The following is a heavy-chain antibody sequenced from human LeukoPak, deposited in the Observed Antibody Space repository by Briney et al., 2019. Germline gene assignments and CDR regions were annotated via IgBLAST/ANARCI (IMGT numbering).Heavy chain of an antibody. CDR2: ISYDGSNK. J-gene: IGHJ4*02. D-gene: IGHD3-22*01. CDR1: GFTFSSYA. Sequence: GGSLRLSCAASGFTFSSYAMHWVRQAPGKGLEWVAVISYDGSNKYYADSVKGRFTISRDNSKNTLYLQMNSLRAEDTAVYYCARESTSYYDSSGTFDYWGQGTLVTVSS. CDR3: ARESTSYYDSSGTFDY. V-gene: IGHV3-30-3*01.